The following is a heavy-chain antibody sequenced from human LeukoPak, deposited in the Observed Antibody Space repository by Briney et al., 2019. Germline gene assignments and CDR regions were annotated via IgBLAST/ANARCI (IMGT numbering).Heavy chain of an antibody. D-gene: IGHD1-1*01. J-gene: IGHJ4*02. CDR2: MYGGGNT. CDR1: GGSISTYY. V-gene: IGHV4-4*07. CDR3: ARDGIPGKGTLFDY. Sequence: SETLSLTCSVSGGSISTYYWSWIRQPAGKGLEWIGRMYGGGNTNYNPSLKGRVTMSIDTSTNQFSLKLNSVTAADTAVYYCARDGIPGKGTLFDYWGQGTLVTVSS.